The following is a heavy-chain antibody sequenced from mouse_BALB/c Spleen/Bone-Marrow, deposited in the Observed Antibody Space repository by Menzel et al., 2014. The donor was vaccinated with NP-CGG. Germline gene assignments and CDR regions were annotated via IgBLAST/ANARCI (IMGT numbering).Heavy chain of an antibody. D-gene: IGHD2-3*01. J-gene: IGHJ2*01. CDR2: ILPGSGST. CDR1: GYTFSSYW. CDR3: ARKEGYDGYPDY. Sequence: VKLQESGAELMKPGASVKISCKATGYTFSSYWIEWVKQRPGHGLEWIGEILPGSGSTNYNEKFKGKATFTADTSSNTAYMQLNSLTSEDSAVYYCARKEGYDGYPDYWGQGTTLTVSS. V-gene: IGHV1-9*01.